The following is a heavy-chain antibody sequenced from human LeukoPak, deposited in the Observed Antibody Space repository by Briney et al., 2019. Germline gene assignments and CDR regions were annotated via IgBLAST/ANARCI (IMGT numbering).Heavy chain of an antibody. CDR1: GYTFTSYA. D-gene: IGHD3-22*01. CDR2: INTNTGNP. Sequence: ASVKVSCKASGYTFTSYAMNWVRQAPGQGLEWMGWINTNTGNPTYAQGFTGRFVFSLDTSVSTAYLQISSLKAEDTAVYYCARIGGYYYDSSGYYSHDAFDIWGQGTMVTVSS. CDR3: ARIGGYYYDSSGYYSHDAFDI. J-gene: IGHJ3*02. V-gene: IGHV7-4-1*02.